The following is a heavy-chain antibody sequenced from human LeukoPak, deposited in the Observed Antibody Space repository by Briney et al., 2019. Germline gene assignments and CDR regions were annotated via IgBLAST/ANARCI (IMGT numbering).Heavy chain of an antibody. D-gene: IGHD2-2*01. CDR3: ARGDIVVVPAAIAAPVAAAGPLDY. CDR1: GGSFSGCY. J-gene: IGHJ4*02. V-gene: IGHV4-34*01. CDR2: INHSGST. Sequence: SETLSLTCAVYGGSFSGCYWSWIRQPPGKGLEWIGEINHSGSTNYNPSLKSRVTISVDTSKNQFSLKLSSVTAADTAVYYCARGDIVVVPAAIAAPVAAAGPLDYWGQGTLVTVSS.